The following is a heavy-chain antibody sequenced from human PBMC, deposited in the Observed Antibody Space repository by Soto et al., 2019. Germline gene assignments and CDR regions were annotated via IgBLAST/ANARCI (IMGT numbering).Heavy chain of an antibody. V-gene: IGHV1-69*06. J-gene: IGHJ6*02. CDR3: ARVRRLGDTLGSGMDV. CDR1: GGTFSSYA. Sequence: QVQLVQSGAEVKKPGSSVKVSCKASGGTFSSYAISWVRQAPGQGLEWMGGIIPIFGTANYAQKFQGRVTMTRDTSTSTVYMELSSLRSEDTAVYYCARVRRLGDTLGSGMDVWGQGTTVTVSS. D-gene: IGHD3-16*01. CDR2: IIPIFGTA.